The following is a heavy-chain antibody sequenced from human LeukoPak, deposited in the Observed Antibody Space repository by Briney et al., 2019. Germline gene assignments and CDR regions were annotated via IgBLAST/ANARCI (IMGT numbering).Heavy chain of an antibody. V-gene: IGHV4-39*01. CDR2: ASYSGSP. D-gene: IGHD5-18*01. CDR1: GGSISSTSRY. J-gene: IGHJ4*02. CDR3: ARPEGGSAYSYVIF. Sequence: PSETLSLTCTVSGGSISSTSRYWGWVRQPPGKGLEWIGSASYSGSPYYNPSLKNRVTVSVDTSKNQFSLKLSSVTAADTAVYYCARPEGGSAYSYVIFWGQGTLVSVSS.